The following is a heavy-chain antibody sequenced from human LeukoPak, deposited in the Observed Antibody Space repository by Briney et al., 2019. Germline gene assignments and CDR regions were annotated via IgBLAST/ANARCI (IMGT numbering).Heavy chain of an antibody. CDR1: GGSISSYY. V-gene: IGHV4-59*01. CDR3: ARSRVTAMAGDAFDI. J-gene: IGHJ3*02. Sequence: SETLSLTCTVSGGSISSYYWSWIWQPPGKGLEWIGYIYYSGSTNYNPSLKSRVTISVDTSKSQFSLKLSSVTAADTAVYYCARSRVTAMAGDAFDIWGHLRRVPVSS. CDR2: IYYSGST. D-gene: IGHD2-21*02.